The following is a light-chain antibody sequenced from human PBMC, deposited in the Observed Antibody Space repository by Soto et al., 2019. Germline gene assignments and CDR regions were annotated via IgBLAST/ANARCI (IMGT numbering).Light chain of an antibody. CDR1: QNIHTW. CDR2: AAS. J-gene: IGKJ4*01. V-gene: IGKV1-5*01. CDR3: QQHYTYPLT. Sequence: DIQMTQSPSTLSASVGDRVTITCRASQNIHTWLAWYQQRPGKAPKLLIYAASTLQSGVPSRFSGSVSGTEFNLTISSLQPGDFAAYYCQQHYTYPLTFGGGTKVEI.